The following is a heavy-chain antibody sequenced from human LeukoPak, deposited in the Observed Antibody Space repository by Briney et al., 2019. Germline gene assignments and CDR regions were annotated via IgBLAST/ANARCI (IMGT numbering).Heavy chain of an antibody. CDR1: VYTFTVYY. V-gene: IGHV1-8*02. Sequence: ASVKVSCKASVYTFTVYYMHWVRQAPGQGLEWMGWMNPNSGHTGFAQKFQGRVSMTTNTSISTAYMEVRSLRSDDTAVYYCARMYSSGWPLDPVDIWGQGTMVTVS. D-gene: IGHD6-19*01. CDR2: MNPNSGHT. CDR3: ARMYSSGWPLDPVDI. J-gene: IGHJ3*02.